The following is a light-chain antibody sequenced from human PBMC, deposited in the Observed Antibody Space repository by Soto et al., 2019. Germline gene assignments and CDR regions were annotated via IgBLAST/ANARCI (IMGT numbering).Light chain of an antibody. Sequence: DIQMTQSPSTLSASVGDRVTITCRASQSISSWLAWYQQKPGKAPKLLIYKASSLESGVPSRFSGSGSGTEVTLTISSLQPDDFATYYCQQYNSYHRTFGQGTKVEIK. V-gene: IGKV1-5*03. CDR1: QSISSW. CDR3: QQYNSYHRT. CDR2: KAS. J-gene: IGKJ1*01.